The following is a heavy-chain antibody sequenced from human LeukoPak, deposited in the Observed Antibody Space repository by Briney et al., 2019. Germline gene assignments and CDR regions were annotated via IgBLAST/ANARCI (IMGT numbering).Heavy chain of an antibody. D-gene: IGHD2-2*01. Sequence: PGGSLRLSCAASGFTFNNYAMSWVRQAPGKGLEWVSAISSSGGTTYYADSVKGRFTISRDNSENTLFLQMNSLRAEDTAVYYCAKEPREDCSSTSCPNWFDSWGQGTLVTVSS. J-gene: IGHJ5*01. CDR2: ISSSGGTT. CDR1: GFTFNNYA. CDR3: AKEPREDCSSTSCPNWFDS. V-gene: IGHV3-23*01.